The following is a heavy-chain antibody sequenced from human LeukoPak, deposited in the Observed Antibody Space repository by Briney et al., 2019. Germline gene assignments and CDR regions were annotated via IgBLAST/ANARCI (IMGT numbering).Heavy chain of an antibody. CDR3: ASRSYYYDSSGYLGGFRAFDI. CDR1: GGSSSSYY. J-gene: IGHJ3*02. Sequence: SETLSLTCTVSGGSSSSYYWSWIRQPPGKGREGIGYIYYSGSTNYNPSLKSLVTISVDPSKNQFSLKLSSVTAADTAVYYCASRSYYYDSSGYLGGFRAFDIWGQGTMVTVSS. CDR2: IYYSGST. D-gene: IGHD3-22*01. V-gene: IGHV4-59*08.